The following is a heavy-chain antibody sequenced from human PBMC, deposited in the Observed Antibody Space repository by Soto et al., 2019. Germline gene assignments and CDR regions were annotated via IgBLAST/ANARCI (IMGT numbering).Heavy chain of an antibody. Sequence: QVQLQESGPGVVKPSETLSLTCTVTGASVINDYWNWIRQPPGKGLEWIGFVYDSGSTSYNSPLKRRLTISVDTSKNQFSLKLSSVTAADTAVYYCVRQVGATGSYSYAVWGQGTMVTVSS. J-gene: IGHJ3*01. CDR3: VRQVGATGSYSYAV. CDR2: VYDSGST. V-gene: IGHV4-59*02. D-gene: IGHD1-26*01. CDR1: GASVINDY.